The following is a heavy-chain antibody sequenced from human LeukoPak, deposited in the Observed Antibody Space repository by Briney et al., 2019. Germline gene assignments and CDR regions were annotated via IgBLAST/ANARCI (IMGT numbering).Heavy chain of an antibody. J-gene: IGHJ3*02. CDR1: GFTFDDYA. CDR3: AKDSSSSWYDAFDI. Sequence: GGSLRLSCAASGFTFDDYAMHWVRQAPGKGLEWVSGISWNSGSIGYADSVKGRFTISRDNAKNSLYLQMNSLRAEDTALYYCAKDSSSSWYDAFDIWGQGIMVTVSS. V-gene: IGHV3-9*01. D-gene: IGHD6-13*01. CDR2: ISWNSGSI.